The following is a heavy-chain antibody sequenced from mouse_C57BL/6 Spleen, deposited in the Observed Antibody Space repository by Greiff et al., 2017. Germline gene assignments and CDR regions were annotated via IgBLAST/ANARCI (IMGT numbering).Heavy chain of an antibody. J-gene: IGHJ1*03. V-gene: IGHV6-3*01. CDR3: TGTTVASGWYFDV. CDR2: IRLKSDNYAT. CDR1: GFTFSNYW. Sequence: EVKLEESGGGLVQPGGSMKLSCVASGFTFSNYWMNWVRQSPEKGLEWVAQIRLKSDNYATHYAESVKGRFTISRDDSKSSVYLQMNNLRAEDTGIYYCTGTTVASGWYFDVWGTGTTVTVSS. D-gene: IGHD1-1*01.